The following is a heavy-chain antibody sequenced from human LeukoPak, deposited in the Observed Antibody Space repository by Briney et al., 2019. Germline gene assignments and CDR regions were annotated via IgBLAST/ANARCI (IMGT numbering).Heavy chain of an antibody. Sequence: SETLSLTCTVSGGSISSSSYYWGWIRQPPGKGLEWIGSIYYSGSTYYNPSLKSRVTISVDTSKNQFSLKLSSVTAADTAVYYCARRSDYYGSGSYPFDYWGQGTLVTVSS. V-gene: IGHV4-39*07. CDR2: IYYSGST. J-gene: IGHJ4*02. CDR1: GGSISSSSYY. CDR3: ARRSDYYGSGSYPFDY. D-gene: IGHD3-10*01.